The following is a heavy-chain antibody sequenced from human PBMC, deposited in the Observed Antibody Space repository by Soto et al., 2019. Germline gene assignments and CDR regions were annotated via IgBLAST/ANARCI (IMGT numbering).Heavy chain of an antibody. V-gene: IGHV1-58*01. Sequence: SGKVSCKASGFTFISSAVQWVRQARGQRLEWIGWIVVVSGNTNYAQKFQERVTITRDMSTSTAYMELSSLRSEDTAVYYCAADYYDTNGYYYDYWGQGTLVTVSS. D-gene: IGHD3-22*01. J-gene: IGHJ4*02. CDR1: GFTFISSA. CDR3: AADYYDTNGYYYDY. CDR2: IVVVSGNT.